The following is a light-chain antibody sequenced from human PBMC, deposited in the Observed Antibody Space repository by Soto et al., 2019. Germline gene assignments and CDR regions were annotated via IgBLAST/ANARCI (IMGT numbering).Light chain of an antibody. CDR1: SSNIGSHY. CDR2: SND. CDR3: AAWDDSLSGWV. Sequence: QSVLTQPPSASGTPGQRVTISYSGSSSNIGSHYIYWYQQLPGTAPKLLIYSNDQRPSGVPDRFSGSKSGTSASLAISGLRSEDEADYYCAAWDDSLSGWVFGGGTKLTVL. J-gene: IGLJ3*02. V-gene: IGLV1-47*02.